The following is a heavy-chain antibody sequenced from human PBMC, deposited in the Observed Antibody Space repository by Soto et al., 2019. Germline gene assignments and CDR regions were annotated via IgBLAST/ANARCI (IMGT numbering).Heavy chain of an antibody. CDR2: IFPIFGTA. CDR3: ARVKDYYDSSGYYFEAYYFDY. CDR1: GGTFSSYA. D-gene: IGHD3-22*01. V-gene: IGHV1-69*13. Sequence: ASVKVSCKASGGTFSSYAISWVRQAPGQGLEWMGGIFPIFGTANYAQKFQGRVTITADESTSTAYMELSSLRSEDTAVYYCARVKDYYDSSGYYFEAYYFDYWGQGTLVTVSS. J-gene: IGHJ4*02.